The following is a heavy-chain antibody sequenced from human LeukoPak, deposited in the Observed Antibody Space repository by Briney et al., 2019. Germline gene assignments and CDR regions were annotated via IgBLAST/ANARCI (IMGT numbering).Heavy chain of an antibody. CDR3: AKDHTVVVIPNFDY. CDR2: IRYYGSNK. Sequence: GGSLSLSCAASGFTFSSYGMHWVRQSPGRGLEWVAFIRYYGSNKYYGDSVKGRFTISRDNAKNTLYRQGDSLRAEDTAVYYCAKDHTVVVIPNFDYWGQGTLVTVSS. CDR1: GFTFSSYG. V-gene: IGHV3-30*02. D-gene: IGHD3-22*01. J-gene: IGHJ4*02.